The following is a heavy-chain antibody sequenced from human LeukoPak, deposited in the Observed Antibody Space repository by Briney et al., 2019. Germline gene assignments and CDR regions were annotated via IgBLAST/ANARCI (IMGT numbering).Heavy chain of an antibody. CDR3: AFTYSSSWYSDY. D-gene: IGHD6-13*01. CDR2: ISGSGGST. V-gene: IGHV3-23*01. CDR1: GFTFSSYE. Sequence: GGSLRLSCAASGFTFSSYEMNWVRQAPGKGLEWVSAISGSGGSTYYADSVKGRFTISRDNSKNTLYLQMNSLRAEDTAVYYCAFTYSSSWYSDYWGQGTLVTVSS. J-gene: IGHJ4*02.